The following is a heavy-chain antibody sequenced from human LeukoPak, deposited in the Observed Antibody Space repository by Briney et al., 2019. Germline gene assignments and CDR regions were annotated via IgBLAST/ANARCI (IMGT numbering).Heavy chain of an antibody. CDR2: IYYNGST. J-gene: IGHJ4*02. D-gene: IGHD3-10*01. V-gene: IGHV4-30-4*01. CDR1: GGSLSSGDYY. Sequence: KASQPLSLTCTVSGGSLSSGDYYWSWIRQPPGKGLEWIGYIYYNGSTYYNPSLKSPVTISADTSKNQFSLKLSSVTAADTAVYYCAREERGVVVYWGQGTLVTVSS. CDR3: AREERGVVVY.